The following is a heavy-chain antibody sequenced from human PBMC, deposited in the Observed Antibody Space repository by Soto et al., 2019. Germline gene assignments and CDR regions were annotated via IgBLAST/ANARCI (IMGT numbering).Heavy chain of an antibody. J-gene: IGHJ6*02. CDR1: GYTFTSYG. CDR3: ARGASAQYYYYGMDV. V-gene: IGHV1-18*01. CDR2: ISAYNGNT. D-gene: IGHD2-2*01. Sequence: QVQLVQSGVEVKKPGASVKVSCKASGYTFTSYGISWVRQAPGQGLEWMGWISAYNGNTNYAQKLQGRVTMTTDTSTSTAYIELRSLRSDDTAVYYCARGASAQYYYYGMDVWGQGTTVSVSS.